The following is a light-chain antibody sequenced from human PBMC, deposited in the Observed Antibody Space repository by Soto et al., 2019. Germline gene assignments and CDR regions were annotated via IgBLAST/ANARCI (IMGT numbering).Light chain of an antibody. CDR3: QSYDSSLSGVV. V-gene: IGLV2-14*02. CDR1: SSDVGSYTL. J-gene: IGLJ2*01. Sequence: QSALTQPASVSGSPGQSITISCTGTSSDVGSYTLVSWYQQNPGKAPKLIIYEGTKRPSGVSNRFSGSKSGNTASLTISGLQAEDEADYYCQSYDSSLSGVVFGGGTKLTVL. CDR2: EGT.